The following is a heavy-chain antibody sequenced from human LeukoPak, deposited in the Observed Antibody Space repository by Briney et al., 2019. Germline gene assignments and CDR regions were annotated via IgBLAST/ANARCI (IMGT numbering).Heavy chain of an antibody. D-gene: IGHD1-26*01. Sequence: GGSLRLSCAAPGFTFSAYWMAWVRQAPGKGLEWVANIKEDESAKHQADSVKGRFTISRDNAQNSVYLQMSGLRGEDTAVYYCARDVGGSLDYWGQGTLVTVSS. J-gene: IGHJ4*02. CDR1: GFTFSAYW. CDR3: ARDVGGSLDY. V-gene: IGHV3-7*01. CDR2: IKEDESAK.